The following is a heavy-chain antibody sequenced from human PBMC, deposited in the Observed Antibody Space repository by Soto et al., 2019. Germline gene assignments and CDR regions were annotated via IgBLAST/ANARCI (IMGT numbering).Heavy chain of an antibody. CDR3: ARTAASGYSSSWSPFDY. Sequence: SVKVSCKASGGTFSSDAISWVRQAPGQGLEWMGGIIPIFGTANYAQKFQGRVTITADESTSTAYMELSSLRSEDTAVYYCARTAASGYSSSWSPFDYWGQGTLVTVSS. CDR1: GGTFSSDA. CDR2: IIPIFGTA. V-gene: IGHV1-69*13. D-gene: IGHD6-13*01. J-gene: IGHJ4*02.